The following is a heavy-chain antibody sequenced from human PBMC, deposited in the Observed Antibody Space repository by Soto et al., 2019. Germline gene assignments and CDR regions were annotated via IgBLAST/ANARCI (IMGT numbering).Heavy chain of an antibody. CDR3: VVDYKDRSGYWGH. Sequence: VHLVQSGAGVKKPGASVKVSCKASGYTFSAYGISWLRQAPGQGLEWVGWVSADSGNTRYAQKVQGRVTMTTDTSTSTAYMEVRSLRSDDTAVYYCVVDYKDRSGYWGHWGQGTLVTVSS. CDR1: GYTFSAYG. D-gene: IGHD2-2*03. V-gene: IGHV1-18*01. CDR2: VSADSGNT. J-gene: IGHJ4*02.